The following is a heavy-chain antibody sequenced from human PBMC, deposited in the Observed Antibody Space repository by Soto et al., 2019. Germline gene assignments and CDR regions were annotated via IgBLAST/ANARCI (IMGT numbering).Heavy chain of an antibody. D-gene: IGHD3-16*01. Sequence: PGGSLRLSCAASGFTFSSYAMSWVRQAPSKWLKWVSVITCIGGNKYYADSVKGRFTISRDNSKNTLYLQMNSLRAEDTAVYYCARLIGNSWLDSWGQGTLVTVSS. CDR1: GFTFSSYA. CDR3: ARLIGNSWLDS. V-gene: IGHV3-30*03. J-gene: IGHJ5*01. CDR2: ITCIGGNK.